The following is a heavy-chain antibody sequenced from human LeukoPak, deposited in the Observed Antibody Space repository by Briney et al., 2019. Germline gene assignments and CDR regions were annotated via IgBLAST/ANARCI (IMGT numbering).Heavy chain of an antibody. J-gene: IGHJ4*02. CDR3: TTVEYFDWLLVDY. CDR2: IKSKTDGGTT. D-gene: IGHD3-9*01. CDR1: GFTFSNAW. Sequence: RTGGSLRLSCAASGFTFSNAWMSWVRQAPGKGLEWVGRIKSKTDGGTTDYAATVKGRFTISRDDSKNTLYLQMNSLKTEDTAVYYCTTVEYFDWLLVDYWGQGTLVTVSS. V-gene: IGHV3-15*01.